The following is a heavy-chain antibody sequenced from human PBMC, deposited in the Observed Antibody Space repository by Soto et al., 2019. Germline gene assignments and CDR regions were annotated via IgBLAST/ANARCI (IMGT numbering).Heavy chain of an antibody. J-gene: IGHJ6*02. V-gene: IGHV3-30*18. CDR3: AKAPFPRPYYFYGMDV. CDR1: GFTFSNFG. CDR2: ISEDAETD. Sequence: QVRLEESGGGVVQPGRSLRLSCVASGFTFSNFGMHWVRQAPGKGLEWLAVISEDAETDYVADSVKGRFTISRDNFKKTLYLQMNSLRTDDSAVYFCAKAPFPRPYYFYGMDVWGQGTTVTVSS. D-gene: IGHD3-10*01.